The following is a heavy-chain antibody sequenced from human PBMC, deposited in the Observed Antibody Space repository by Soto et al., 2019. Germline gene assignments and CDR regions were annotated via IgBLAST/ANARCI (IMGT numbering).Heavy chain of an antibody. Sequence: GGSLRLSCAASGFTFSSYAMSWVRQAPGKGLEWVSAISGSGGSTYYADSVKGRFTISRDNSKNTLYLQMNSLRAEDTAVYYCAKHHSAKMVRGVVYYYYMDVWGKGTTVTVSS. CDR1: GFTFSSYA. J-gene: IGHJ6*03. CDR3: AKHHSAKMVRGVVYYYYMDV. V-gene: IGHV3-23*01. D-gene: IGHD3-10*01. CDR2: ISGSGGST.